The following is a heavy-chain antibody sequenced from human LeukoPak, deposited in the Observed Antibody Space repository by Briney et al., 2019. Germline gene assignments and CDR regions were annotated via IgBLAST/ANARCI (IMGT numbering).Heavy chain of an antibody. J-gene: IGHJ4*02. CDR3: ARLSEKLNLFSSSSGFDY. CDR2: INHSGST. CDR1: GGSISSYY. V-gene: IGHV4-34*01. D-gene: IGHD6-6*01. Sequence: SETLSLTCTVSGGSISSYYWSWIRQPPGKGLEWIGEINHSGSTNYNPSLKSRVTISVDTSKNHLSLRLSSVTAADTAVYYCARLSEKLNLFSSSSGFDYWGQGTLVTVSS.